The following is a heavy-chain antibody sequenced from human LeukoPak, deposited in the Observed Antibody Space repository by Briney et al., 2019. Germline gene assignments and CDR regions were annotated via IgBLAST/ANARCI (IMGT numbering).Heavy chain of an antibody. D-gene: IGHD5-24*01. Sequence: GESLKISCKGSGYNFTSYWIGWVRQVPGKGLEWMGIIYPGDSDTRYSPSFQGQVTISADKSISTAYLQWSSLKASDTAMYYCARGAGADGYNTDYWGQGTLVTVSS. CDR1: GYNFTSYW. V-gene: IGHV5-51*01. J-gene: IGHJ4*02. CDR2: IYPGDSDT. CDR3: ARGAGADGYNTDY.